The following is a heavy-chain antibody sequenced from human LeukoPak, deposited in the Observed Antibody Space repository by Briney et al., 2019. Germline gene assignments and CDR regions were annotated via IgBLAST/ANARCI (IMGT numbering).Heavy chain of an antibody. Sequence: PGGSLRLSCAASGFTFSSYAMSWVRLAPGKGLEWVSGINGSGGKTYYADSVKGRFTISRDNSKNTLYLQMNSLRAEDTAVYYCAKESSSIGIPYFDYWGQGTLVTVSS. CDR2: INGSGGKT. V-gene: IGHV3-23*01. CDR3: AKESSSIGIPYFDY. D-gene: IGHD2-2*01. J-gene: IGHJ4*02. CDR1: GFTFSSYA.